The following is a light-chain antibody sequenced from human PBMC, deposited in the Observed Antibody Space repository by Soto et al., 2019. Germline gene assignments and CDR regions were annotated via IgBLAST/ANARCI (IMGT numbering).Light chain of an antibody. V-gene: IGKV3-15*01. Sequence: EIVMTQSPATLSVSPVERATLSCRASQSVSSNLAWYQQKPGQAPRLLIYGASTRATGIPARFSGSGSGTEFTLTISSLQSEDFAVYYCQQYNKWPPFGQGTKVDIK. CDR1: QSVSSN. CDR3: QQYNKWPP. J-gene: IGKJ1*01. CDR2: GAS.